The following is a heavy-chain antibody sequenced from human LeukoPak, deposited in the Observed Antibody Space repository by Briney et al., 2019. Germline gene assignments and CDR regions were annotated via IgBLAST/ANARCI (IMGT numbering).Heavy chain of an antibody. V-gene: IGHV3-11*04. CDR3: ARTGFWNGYSFDS. CDR1: GFTFSDHY. D-gene: IGHD3-3*01. Sequence: PGGSLRLSCAASGFTFSDHYMGWIRQAPGEGLEWVSYIGTAYSAVYADSVKGRFTIPRDNAKNSLSLQMNSLRAEDSAVYYCARTGFWNGYSFDSWGQGTLVTVSS. J-gene: IGHJ4*02. CDR2: IGTAYSAV.